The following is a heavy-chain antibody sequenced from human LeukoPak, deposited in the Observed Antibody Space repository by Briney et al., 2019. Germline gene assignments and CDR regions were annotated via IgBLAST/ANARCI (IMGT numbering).Heavy chain of an antibody. CDR1: GGSISSYY. CDR3: ARSRRVAGTDY. Sequence: PSETLSLTCTVSGGSISSYYWSWIRQPAGKGLEWIGRIYTSGSTNYNPYLKSRVTMSVDTSKNQSSLKLSSVTAADTAVYYCARSRRVAGTDYWGQGTLVTVSS. D-gene: IGHD6-19*01. CDR2: IYTSGST. J-gene: IGHJ4*02. V-gene: IGHV4-4*07.